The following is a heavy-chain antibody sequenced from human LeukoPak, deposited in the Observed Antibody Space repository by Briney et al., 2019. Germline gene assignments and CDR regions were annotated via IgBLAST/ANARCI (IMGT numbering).Heavy chain of an antibody. Sequence: SETLSLTCTVSGGSISSGGYYWSWIRQHPGKGLEWIGYIYYSGTTNYNPSLKSRVTISVDTPKNQFSLKLSSVTAADTAVYYCARGRERWLQLLGQYYFDYWGQGTLVTVSS. CDR3: ARGRERWLQLLGQYYFDY. J-gene: IGHJ4*02. D-gene: IGHD5-24*01. CDR2: IYYSGTT. CDR1: GGSISSGGYY. V-gene: IGHV4-61*08.